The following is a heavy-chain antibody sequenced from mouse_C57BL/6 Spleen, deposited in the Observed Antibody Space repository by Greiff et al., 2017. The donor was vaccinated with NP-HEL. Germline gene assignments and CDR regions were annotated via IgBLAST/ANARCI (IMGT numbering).Heavy chain of an antibody. J-gene: IGHJ4*01. V-gene: IGHV1-66*01. CDR2: IYPGSGNT. Sequence: QVQLQQSGPELVKPGASVKISCKASGYSFTSYYIHWVKQRPGQGLEWIGWIYPGSGNTKYNEKFKGKATLTADTSSSTAYMQLSSLTSEDSAVYYGARWGDSSGYYAMDYWGQGTSVTVSS. CDR1: GYSFTSYY. D-gene: IGHD3-2*02. CDR3: ARWGDSSGYYAMDY.